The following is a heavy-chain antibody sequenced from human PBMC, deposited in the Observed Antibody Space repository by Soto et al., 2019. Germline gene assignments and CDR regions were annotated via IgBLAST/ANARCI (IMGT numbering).Heavy chain of an antibody. V-gene: IGHV3-23*01. CDR1: GFTLSMSA. Sequence: EVQLMESGGGLVQPGGSLRLSCASSGFTLSMSAVNWVRQAPGKGLEWVSYIRDSGDRTYYADSVKGRFTISRDRSKNTVSFQMDSLRAEDTAVYYCAKDRGVIVKAGDAFDVWGQGTKVTVSS. J-gene: IGHJ3*01. CDR3: AKDRGVIVKAGDAFDV. D-gene: IGHD3-16*02. CDR2: IRDSGDRT.